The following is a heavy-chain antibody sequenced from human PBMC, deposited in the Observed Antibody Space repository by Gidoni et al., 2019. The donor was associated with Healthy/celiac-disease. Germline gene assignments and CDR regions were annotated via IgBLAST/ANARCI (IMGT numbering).Heavy chain of an antibody. Sequence: QVQLQESGPGLVKPSETLSLTCAVSVYSISSGYYWGWIRQPPGKGLEWIGSIYHSGSTYYNPSLKSRVTISVDTSKNQFSLKLSSVTAADTAVYYCARVGRSGYAYCDYWGQGTLVTVSS. CDR1: VYSISSGYY. D-gene: IGHD5-12*01. J-gene: IGHJ4*02. V-gene: IGHV4-38-2*01. CDR3: ARVGRSGYAYCDY. CDR2: IYHSGST.